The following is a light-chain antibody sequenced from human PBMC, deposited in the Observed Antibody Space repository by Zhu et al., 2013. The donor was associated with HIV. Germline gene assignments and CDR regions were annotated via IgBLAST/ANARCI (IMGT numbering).Light chain of an antibody. Sequence: DIQMTQSPSSLSASVEDRVTLSCRASQDIDNYLNWYQQKSGKAPRLLVYSATTLQSGVPSRFSGSGSGTDFTLTINNLQPEDFATYYCQQSYIMPLTFGGGTK. CDR3: QQSYIMPLT. CDR1: QDIDNY. V-gene: IGKV1-39*01. CDR2: SAT. J-gene: IGKJ4*01.